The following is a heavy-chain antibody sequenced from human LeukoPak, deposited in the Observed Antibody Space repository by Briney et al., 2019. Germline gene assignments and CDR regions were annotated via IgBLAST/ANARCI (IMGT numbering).Heavy chain of an antibody. V-gene: IGHV3-48*04. J-gene: IGHJ4*02. CDR2: ISSGSSSI. Sequence: PGGSLRLSCAASGFTFSSYAMNWVRQAPGKGLEWVPYISSGSSSIFYADSVKGRFTISRDNAENSLYLQMNSLRAEDTAVYYCAREPRCSSTSCSGGPFDYWGQGTLVTVSS. CDR3: AREPRCSSTSCSGGPFDY. CDR1: GFTFSSYA. D-gene: IGHD2-2*01.